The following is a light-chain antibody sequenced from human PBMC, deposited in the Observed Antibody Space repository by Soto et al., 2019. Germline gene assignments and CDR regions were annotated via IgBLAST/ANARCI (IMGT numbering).Light chain of an antibody. Sequence: QSVLTQPASVSGSPGQSITISCTGTSSDVGFYNLISWYQQHTGKAPKVIIFEVTKRPSGVSDRISGSKSGNTASLTISGLHAEDEADYYCFSHTGVLGGGPQLTVL. CDR3: FSHTGV. V-gene: IGLV2-23*02. J-gene: IGLJ2*01. CDR1: SSDVGFYNL. CDR2: EVT.